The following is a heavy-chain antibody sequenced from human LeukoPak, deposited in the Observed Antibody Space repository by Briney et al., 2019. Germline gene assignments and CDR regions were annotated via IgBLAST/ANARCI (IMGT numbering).Heavy chain of an antibody. CDR1: GFTVSSNY. Sequence: GGSLRLSCAASGFTVSSNYMSWVRQAPGKGLEWVSVIYSGGSTYYADSVKGRFTISRDNSKNTLYLQMNSLRAEDTAVYYCARQHYSNNYYYYYMDVWGKGTTVTVSS. CDR2: IYSGGST. CDR3: ARQHYSNNYYYYYMDV. D-gene: IGHD3-10*01. V-gene: IGHV3-53*01. J-gene: IGHJ6*03.